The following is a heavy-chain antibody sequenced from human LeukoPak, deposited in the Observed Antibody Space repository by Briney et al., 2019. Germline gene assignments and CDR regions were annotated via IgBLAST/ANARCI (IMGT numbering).Heavy chain of an antibody. CDR1: GGSFSGYY. Sequence: SETLSLTCAVYGGSFSGYYWSWICQPPGKGLEWIGEINHSGSTNYNPSLKSRVTISVDTSKNQFSLKLSSVTAADTAVYYCARGNLYSSSWYLDDYWGQGTLVTVSS. V-gene: IGHV4-34*01. J-gene: IGHJ4*02. D-gene: IGHD6-13*01. CDR2: INHSGST. CDR3: ARGNLYSSSWYLDDY.